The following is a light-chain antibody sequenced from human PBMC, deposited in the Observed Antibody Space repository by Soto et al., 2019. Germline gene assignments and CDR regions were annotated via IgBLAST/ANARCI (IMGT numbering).Light chain of an antibody. CDR3: AAWDDSRSGQGV. CDR1: SSNIGSNY. J-gene: IGLJ2*01. CDR2: RNN. Sequence: QSVLTQPPSASGTPGQRVTISCSGSSSNIGSNYVYWYQQLPGTAPNLLIYRNNHRPSGVPDRVSGSESGTSASLAISGLRSEDEDEYYCAAWDDSRSGQGVFGGGTKLTVL. V-gene: IGLV1-47*01.